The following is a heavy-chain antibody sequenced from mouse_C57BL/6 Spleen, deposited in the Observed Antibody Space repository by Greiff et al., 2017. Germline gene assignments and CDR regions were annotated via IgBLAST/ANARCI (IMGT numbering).Heavy chain of an antibody. CDR2: IHPNSGST. J-gene: IGHJ2*01. Sequence: QVQLQQPGAELVKPGASVKLSCKASGYTFTSYWMPWVKQRPGQGLEWIGMIHPNSGSTNYNEKFKSKATLTVDKSSSTAYMQLSSLTSEDSAVYYCARSCAYYGSRGYFDYWGQGTTLTVSS. D-gene: IGHD1-1*01. CDR3: ARSCAYYGSRGYFDY. CDR1: GYTFTSYW. V-gene: IGHV1-64*01.